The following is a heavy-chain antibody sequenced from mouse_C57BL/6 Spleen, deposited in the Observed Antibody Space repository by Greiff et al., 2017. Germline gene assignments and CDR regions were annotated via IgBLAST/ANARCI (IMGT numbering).Heavy chain of an antibody. Sequence: EVMLVESGGGLVQPGGSLSLSCAASGFTFTDYYMSWVRQPPGKALEWLGFIRNKANGYTTEYSASVKGRFTISRDNSQSILYLQMNALRAEDSATYYCARSLYYSNYEGFAYWGQGTLVTVSA. CDR1: GFTFTDYY. D-gene: IGHD2-5*01. CDR2: IRNKANGYTT. V-gene: IGHV7-3*01. CDR3: ARSLYYSNYEGFAY. J-gene: IGHJ3*01.